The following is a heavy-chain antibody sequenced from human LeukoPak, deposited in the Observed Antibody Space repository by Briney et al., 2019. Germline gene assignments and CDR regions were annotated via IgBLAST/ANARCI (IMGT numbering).Heavy chain of an antibody. CDR2: ISYDGSNK. CDR1: GVTLSSCG. Sequence: PAGSLTLSCGASGVTLSSCGIHWVRQAPGTGLEWVAVISYDGSNKYYADSVKRRFTISRDNSKNTLYLQMNSLRAEDTAVYCCAKETPGSWSYYMYYYYGMDVWGQGTRVTVSS. D-gene: IGHD3-10*01. J-gene: IGHJ6*02. CDR3: AKETPGSWSYYMYYYYGMDV. V-gene: IGHV3-30*18.